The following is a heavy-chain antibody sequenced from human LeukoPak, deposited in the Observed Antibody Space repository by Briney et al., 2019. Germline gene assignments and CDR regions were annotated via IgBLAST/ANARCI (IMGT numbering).Heavy chain of an antibody. J-gene: IGHJ5*02. CDR2: IYYSGST. Sequence: SETLSLTCTVSGGSISSYYWSWIRQPPGKGLEWIGYIYYSGSTNYNPSLKSRVTISVDTSKNQFSLKLSSVTAADTAVYYCAREDGIAVAGTRWFDPWGQGTLVTVSS. V-gene: IGHV4-59*01. CDR1: GGSISSYY. CDR3: AREDGIAVAGTRWFDP. D-gene: IGHD6-19*01.